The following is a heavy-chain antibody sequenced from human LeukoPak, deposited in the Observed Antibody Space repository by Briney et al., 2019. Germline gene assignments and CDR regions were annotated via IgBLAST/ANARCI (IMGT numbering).Heavy chain of an antibody. D-gene: IGHD3-10*01. CDR3: ASDVYYGSGSYSY. CDR2: FDPEDGET. J-gene: IGHJ4*02. CDR1: GDTLNKLS. V-gene: IGHV1-24*01. Sequence: GASVKVSCEVSGDTLNKLSIYWVRLAPGKGLEWMGGFDPEDGETIYAQRFQDRVTMTEDISTETAYMELSSLKSEDTAVYYCASDVYYGSGSYSYWGQGSLVTVSS.